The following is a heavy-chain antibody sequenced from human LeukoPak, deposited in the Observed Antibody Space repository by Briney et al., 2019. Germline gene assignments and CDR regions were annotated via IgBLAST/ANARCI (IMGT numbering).Heavy chain of an antibody. CDR1: GYTFTSYG. J-gene: IGHJ4*02. Sequence: ASVKVSCKASGYTFTSYGISWVRQAPGQGLEWMGWISAYNGNTNYAQKLQGRVTMTTDTSTSTAYMELRSPRSDDTAVYYCARASYCTNGVCSSLWADYWGQGTLVTVSS. D-gene: IGHD2-8*01. CDR2: ISAYNGNT. CDR3: ARASYCTNGVCSSLWADY. V-gene: IGHV1-18*01.